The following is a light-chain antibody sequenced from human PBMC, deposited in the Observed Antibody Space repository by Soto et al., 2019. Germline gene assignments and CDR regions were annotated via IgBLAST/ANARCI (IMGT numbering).Light chain of an antibody. CDR1: QSLTNSF. CDR2: DTS. CDR3: QQYGTSEIT. V-gene: IGKV3-20*01. Sequence: IVFTQSPGTPSLSPGEIATLSCRASQSLTNSFIAWYQQKPGQAPRLLIYDTSSRATGIPDRFSGSGSGTDFTLTISRLEPEDFAVFFCQQYGTSEITFGQGTRLEIK. J-gene: IGKJ5*01.